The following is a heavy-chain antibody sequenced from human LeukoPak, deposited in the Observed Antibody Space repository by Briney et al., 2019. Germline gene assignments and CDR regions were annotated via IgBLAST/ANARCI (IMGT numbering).Heavy chain of an antibody. CDR2: IPYDGSNK. CDR3: ARAVPSRQAIDY. J-gene: IGHJ4*02. CDR1: GFTFSTYA. V-gene: IGHV3-30*04. Sequence: PGRSLRLSCAASGFTFSTYAMHWVRQAPGKGLEWVAVIPYDGSNKYYADSVKGRFTISRENSKNTLYLQMNSLIPEDTAVYYCARAVPSRQAIDYWGQGTLVTVSS.